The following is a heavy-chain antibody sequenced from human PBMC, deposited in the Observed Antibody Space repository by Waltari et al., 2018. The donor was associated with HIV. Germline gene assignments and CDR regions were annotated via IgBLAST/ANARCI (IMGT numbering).Heavy chain of an antibody. CDR2: ISHNGNS. CDR1: GGSLAGYF. Sequence: QVQLQESGPGLVKPSETLSLTCNISGGSLAGYFWTWIRQPPGKRLEWIGYISHNGNSYYHPSLNGRVAFSVDASTGPFSLILHSATAADTAVYFCARAPGRKAVGLSPWGQGTMVTVSS. J-gene: IGHJ5*02. V-gene: IGHV4-59*08. D-gene: IGHD6-19*01. CDR3: ARAPGRKAVGLSP.